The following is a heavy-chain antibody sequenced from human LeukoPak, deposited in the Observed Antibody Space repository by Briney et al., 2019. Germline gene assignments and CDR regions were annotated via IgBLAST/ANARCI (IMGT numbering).Heavy chain of an antibody. CDR2: IRSDGSTS. D-gene: IGHD4-17*01. CDR1: GFTFSSYT. Sequence: PGGSLRLSFATSGFTFSSYTMHWFRQPPGKGLHWVSHIRSDGSTSYCADSVRGRFTIPRDNSKNTVYLQMNSLRPEDTAVYYCVKDRGAYDLDSWGQGTLVTVSS. CDR3: VKDRGAYDLDS. V-gene: IGHV3-30*02. J-gene: IGHJ4*02.